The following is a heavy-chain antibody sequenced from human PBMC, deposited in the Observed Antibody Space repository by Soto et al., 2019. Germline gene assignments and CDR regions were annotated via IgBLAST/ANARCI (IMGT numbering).Heavy chain of an antibody. J-gene: IGHJ4*02. D-gene: IGHD2-2*02. CDR3: TSVVPAAIRGWMAY. CDR2: IKSKTDGGTT. Sequence: GGSLRLSCAASGFTFSNAWMSWVRQAPGKGLEWVGRIKSKTDGGTTDYAAPVKGRFTISRDDSKNTLYLQMNSLKTEDTAVYYCTSVVPAAIRGWMAYWGPGTLVTVSS. V-gene: IGHV3-15*01. CDR1: GFTFSNAW.